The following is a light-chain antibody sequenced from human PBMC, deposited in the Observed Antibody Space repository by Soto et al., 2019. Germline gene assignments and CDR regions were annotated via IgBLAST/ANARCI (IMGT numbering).Light chain of an antibody. CDR1: QSVTSN. J-gene: IGKJ4*01. V-gene: IGKV3-15*01. CDR3: QQYSNWPLT. CDR2: GAS. Sequence: EIVMTQSPATLSVSPGERATLSCRASQSVTSNLAWYQQKPGQAPRLLIYGASTRATGIPARFSGSGSGTEFTLTISSLQSEDFAGYYCQQYSNWPLTFGGWTKVEIK.